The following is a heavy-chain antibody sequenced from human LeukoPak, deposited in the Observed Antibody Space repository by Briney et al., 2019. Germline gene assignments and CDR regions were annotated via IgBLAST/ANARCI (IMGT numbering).Heavy chain of an antibody. CDR3: ARVRYSSGWYGGVFDY. V-gene: IGHV3-48*03. J-gene: IGHJ4*02. CDR1: GFTFSSYE. CDR2: ISSSVSTI. Sequence: GGSLRLSCAASGFTFSSYEMNWVRQAPGKGLEWVSYISSSVSTIYYSDSVKGRFTISIDNAKNSLYLQMNSLRAEDTAVYYCARVRYSSGWYGGVFDYWGQGTLVTVSS. D-gene: IGHD6-19*01.